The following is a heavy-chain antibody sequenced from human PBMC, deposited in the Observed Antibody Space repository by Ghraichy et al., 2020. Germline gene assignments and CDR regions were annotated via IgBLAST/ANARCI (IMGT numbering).Heavy chain of an antibody. V-gene: IGHV1-18*01. CDR2: MNPNSYNT. Sequence: ASVKVSCKASGYTFTSYDINWVRQATGQGLEWMGWMNPNSYNTNYAQKLQGRVTMTTDTSTSTAYMELRSLRSDDTAVYYCASLAAAGTYPSYYYGMDVWGQGTTVTVSS. D-gene: IGHD6-13*01. CDR3: ASLAAAGTYPSYYYGMDV. J-gene: IGHJ6*02. CDR1: GYTFTSYD.